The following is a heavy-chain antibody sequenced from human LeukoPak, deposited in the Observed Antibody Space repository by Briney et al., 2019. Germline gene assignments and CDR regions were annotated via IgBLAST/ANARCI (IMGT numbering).Heavy chain of an antibody. Sequence: ETLSLTCTVSGGSISSSSYYWGWIRQPPGKGLEWIGSIYYSGSTYYNPSLKSRVTVSVDTSKNQFSLKLSSVTAADTAVYYCARHVLSGYLNYWYFDLWGRGTLVTVSS. CDR2: IYYSGST. CDR1: GGSISSSSYY. D-gene: IGHD3-3*01. J-gene: IGHJ2*01. CDR3: ARHVLSGYLNYWYFDL. V-gene: IGHV4-39*01.